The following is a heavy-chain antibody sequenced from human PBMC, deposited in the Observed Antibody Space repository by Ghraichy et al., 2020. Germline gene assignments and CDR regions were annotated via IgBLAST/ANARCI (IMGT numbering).Heavy chain of an antibody. CDR1: GFTFSIYW. Sequence: GGSLRLSCAASGFTFSIYWMHWVRQVPGKGLVWVSLIKSDGRSTTYADSVKGRFTISRDNAKNTLYLQMNSLRAEDTAVYYCARDKGYSSDYWGQGTLVTVSS. J-gene: IGHJ4*02. CDR3: ARDKGYSSDY. V-gene: IGHV3-74*01. CDR2: IKSDGRST. D-gene: IGHD6-13*01.